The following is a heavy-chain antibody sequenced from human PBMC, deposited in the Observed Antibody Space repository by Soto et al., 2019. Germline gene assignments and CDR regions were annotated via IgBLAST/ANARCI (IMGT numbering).Heavy chain of an antibody. CDR3: ARELPGRGKDV. V-gene: IGHV1-69*06. CDR2: IIPVFCTA. D-gene: IGHD1-26*01. CDR1: GGTFSSSA. J-gene: IGHJ6*02. Sequence: QVQLVQSVAEVKKPGSSVKVSCTASGGTFSSSAIIWVQQAPGQGLEWMGAIIPVFCTAHYAQKFQGRVTITTDKLTRPAYLELSRVRSEDTAVDYGARELPGRGKDVWGQGPTVTVSS.